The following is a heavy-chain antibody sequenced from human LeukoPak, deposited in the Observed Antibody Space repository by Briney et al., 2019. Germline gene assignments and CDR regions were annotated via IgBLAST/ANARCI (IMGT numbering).Heavy chain of an antibody. CDR3: ARVPSSDIVVVPADWFDP. CDR2: IYTSGST. CDR1: GGSISSYY. J-gene: IGHJ5*02. D-gene: IGHD2-2*01. V-gene: IGHV4-4*07. Sequence: SETLSLTRTVSGGSISSYYWSWIRQPAGKGLEWIGRIYTSGSTNYNPSLKSRVTMSVDTSKNQFSLKLSSVTAADTAVYYCARVPSSDIVVVPADWFDPWGQGTLVTVSS.